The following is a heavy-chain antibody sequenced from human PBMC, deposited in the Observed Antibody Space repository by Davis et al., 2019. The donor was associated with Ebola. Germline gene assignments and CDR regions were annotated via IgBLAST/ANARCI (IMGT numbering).Heavy chain of an antibody. D-gene: IGHD6-6*01. CDR1: GGTFSSYA. J-gene: IGHJ4*02. Sequence: SVKVSCKASGGTFSSYAISWVRQAPGQGLEWMGGIIPIFGTANYAQKFQGRVTITADESTSTAYMELSSLRSEDTAVYYCAKGREYSSQTFLDYWGQGTLVTVSS. CDR3: AKGREYSSQTFLDY. V-gene: IGHV1-69*13. CDR2: IIPIFGTA.